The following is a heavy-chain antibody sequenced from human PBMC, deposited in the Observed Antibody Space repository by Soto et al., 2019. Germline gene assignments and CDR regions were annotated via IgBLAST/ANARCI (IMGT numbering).Heavy chain of an antibody. CDR3: AGDIRTGSYRFDY. J-gene: IGHJ4*02. D-gene: IGHD1-26*01. V-gene: IGHV4-4*08. Sequence: QVQLQESGPGLVKPSETLSLTCTVSGGSISSYYWSWIRQPPGKGLEWIGYIYPSGSTTYNPSLKSRITMSLDTSKNQFSLRLTSVTAADTAIYCCAGDIRTGSYRFDYWGQGTLVTVSS. CDR1: GGSISSYY. CDR2: IYPSGST.